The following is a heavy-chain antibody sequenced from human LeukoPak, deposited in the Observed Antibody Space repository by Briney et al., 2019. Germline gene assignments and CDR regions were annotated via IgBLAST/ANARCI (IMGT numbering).Heavy chain of an antibody. CDR1: GGSFSGYY. V-gene: IGHV4-34*01. CDR2: INHSGST. D-gene: IGHD3-22*01. Sequence: PSETLSLTCAVYGGSFSGYYWSWIRQSPGKGLEWIGEINHSGSTNYNPSLTSRVTISVDTSKNQFSLKPSSVTAADTAVYYCARFLAYYYDSSGYYFHVGVYYFDYWGQGTLVTLSS. J-gene: IGHJ4*02. CDR3: ARFLAYYYDSSGYYFHVGVYYFDY.